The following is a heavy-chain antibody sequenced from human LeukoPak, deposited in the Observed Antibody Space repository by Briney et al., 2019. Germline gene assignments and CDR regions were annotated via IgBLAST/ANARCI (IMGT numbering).Heavy chain of an antibody. CDR2: IRHSDSNT. J-gene: IGHJ5*02. CDR3: ATDGAGFDT. Sequence: GGSLTLSCAASGFTFSSSDMSWVRQAPGSGLEWVSSIRHSDSNTYYADSVKGRFTISRDNAKKSLYLEMNNLRAEDTAVYYCATDGAGFDTWGQGVLVTVSS. V-gene: IGHV3-23*01. CDR1: GFTFSSSD.